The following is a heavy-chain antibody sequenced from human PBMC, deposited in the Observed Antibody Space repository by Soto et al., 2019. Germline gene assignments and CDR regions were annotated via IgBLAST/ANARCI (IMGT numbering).Heavy chain of an antibody. CDR2: INSDGSST. J-gene: IGHJ4*02. Sequence: EVQLVESGGGLVQPGGSLRLSCAASGFTFSNYWMHWVRQATGKGLVWVSRINSDGSSTSYADSVKGRFTISRDTAKNTLYLQMNSLRAEDTAVYYCARVGFGSGWYYFDYWGQGTLVTVSS. CDR3: ARVGFGSGWYYFDY. D-gene: IGHD6-19*01. CDR1: GFTFSNYW. V-gene: IGHV3-74*01.